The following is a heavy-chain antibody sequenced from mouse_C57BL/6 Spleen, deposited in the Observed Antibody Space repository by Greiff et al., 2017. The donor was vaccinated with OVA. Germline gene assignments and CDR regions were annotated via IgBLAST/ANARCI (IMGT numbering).Heavy chain of an antibody. Sequence: EVQLVESEGGLVQPGSSMKLSCTASGFTFSDYYMAWVRQVPEKGLEWVANINYDGSSTYYLDSLKSRFIISRDNAKNILYLQMSSLKSEDTATYYCTREYYGSSYGLAYWGQGTLVTVSA. CDR3: TREYYGSSYGLAY. CDR1: GFTFSDYY. D-gene: IGHD1-1*01. V-gene: IGHV5-16*01. J-gene: IGHJ3*01. CDR2: INYDGSST.